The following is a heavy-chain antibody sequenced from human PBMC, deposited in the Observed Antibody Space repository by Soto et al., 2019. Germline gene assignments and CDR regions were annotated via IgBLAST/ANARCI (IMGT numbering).Heavy chain of an antibody. CDR2: IYYSGST. D-gene: IGHD3-9*01. J-gene: IGHJ4*02. V-gene: IGHV4-39*07. CDR1: GGSISSSSYY. Sequence: SETLSLTCTVSGGSISSSSYYWGWIRQPPGKGLEWIGSIYYSGSTYYNPSLKSRVTLSVDTSKKTLYLQMNSLRAEDTAVYYCAKGSHYDILTAYHGFAYWGQGTLVTVSS. CDR3: AKGSHYDILTAYHGFAY.